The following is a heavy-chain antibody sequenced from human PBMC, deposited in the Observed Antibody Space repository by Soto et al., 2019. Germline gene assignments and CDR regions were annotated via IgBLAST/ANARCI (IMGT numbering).Heavy chain of an antibody. J-gene: IGHJ6*03. D-gene: IGHD3-9*01. CDR3: ARGLVQYYMDV. Sequence: QVQLVQSGAEVKKPGSSVKVSCKASGGIFSSYTISWVRQAPGQGLEWMGRIIPILGIANYAQKFQGRVTITADKSTSTAYMELSSLRSEDTAVYYCARGLVQYYMDVWGKGTTVTVSS. V-gene: IGHV1-69*02. CDR2: IIPILGIA. CDR1: GGIFSSYT.